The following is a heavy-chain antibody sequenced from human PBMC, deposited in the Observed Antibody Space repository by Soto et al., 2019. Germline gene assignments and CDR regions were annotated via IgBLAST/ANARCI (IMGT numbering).Heavy chain of an antibody. D-gene: IGHD2-2*01. CDR1: GYTFTSYA. J-gene: IGHJ6*01. Sequence: ASVELSCKVSGYTFTSYAISWARQAPGQGLEWMGWISAYNGNTNYAQKLQGRVTMTTDTSTSTAYMELRSLRSDDTAVYYCARAGYCSSTSSYEKDPMRYCYGMDVWGQGTTVTVSS. CDR3: ARAGYCSSTSSYEKDPMRYCYGMDV. CDR2: ISAYNGNT. V-gene: IGHV1-18*01.